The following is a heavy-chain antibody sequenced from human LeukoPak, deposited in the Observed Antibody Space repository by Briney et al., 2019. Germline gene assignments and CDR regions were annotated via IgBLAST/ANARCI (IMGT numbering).Heavy chain of an antibody. J-gene: IGHJ4*02. V-gene: IGHV3-21*01. Sequence: GGSLRLPCAASGFTFSSYSMNWVRQAPGKGLEWVSSISSSSSYIYYADSVKGRFTISRDNAKNSLYLQMNSLRAEDTAVYYCARGQQGSSWYYFDYWGQGTLVTVSS. CDR1: GFTFSSYS. D-gene: IGHD6-13*01. CDR2: ISSSSSYI. CDR3: ARGQQGSSWYYFDY.